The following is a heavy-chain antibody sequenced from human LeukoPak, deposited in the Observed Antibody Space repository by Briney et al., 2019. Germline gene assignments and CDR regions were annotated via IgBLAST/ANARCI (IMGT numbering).Heavy chain of an antibody. Sequence: GVSLRLSCAASGFTFDDYGMSWVRQAPGKGLEWVSGINWNGGSTGYADSVKGRFTISRDNAKNSLYLQMNSLRAEDTALYYCARTQTPGVGANDAFDIWGQGTMVTVSS. J-gene: IGHJ3*02. D-gene: IGHD1-26*01. V-gene: IGHV3-20*04. CDR2: INWNGGST. CDR1: GFTFDDYG. CDR3: ARTQTPGVGANDAFDI.